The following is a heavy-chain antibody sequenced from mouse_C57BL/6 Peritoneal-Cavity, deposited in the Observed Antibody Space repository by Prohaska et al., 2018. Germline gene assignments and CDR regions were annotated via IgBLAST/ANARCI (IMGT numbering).Heavy chain of an antibody. D-gene: IGHD4-1*01. J-gene: IGHJ2*01. Sequence: QVQLQQSGAELVRPGASVTLSCKASGYTFTDYEMHWVKQTPVHGLEWIGAIDPETGGTAYNQKFKGKAIMTADKASSTAYRELRSVTSEDSAVYYCTRLRTGTGNFDYWGQGTTLTV. V-gene: IGHV1-15*01. CDR3: TRLRTGTGNFDY. CDR1: GYTFTDYE. CDR2: IDPETGGT.